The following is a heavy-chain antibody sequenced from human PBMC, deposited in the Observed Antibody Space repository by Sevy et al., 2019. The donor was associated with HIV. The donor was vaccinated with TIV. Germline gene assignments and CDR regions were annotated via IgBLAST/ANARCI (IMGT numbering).Heavy chain of an antibody. V-gene: IGHV3-9*01. CDR3: AKDLISLAGFYAFDM. Sequence: GGSLRLSCAASGFNFNEYAMHWVRQAPGKGLEWVSGITWNSDSVVYADSVKGRFTISRDKAKNSLYLQMNSLRPEETALYYCAKDLISLAGFYAFDMWGQGTMVTVSS. D-gene: IGHD3-9*01. J-gene: IGHJ3*02. CDR2: ITWNSDSV. CDR1: GFNFNEYA.